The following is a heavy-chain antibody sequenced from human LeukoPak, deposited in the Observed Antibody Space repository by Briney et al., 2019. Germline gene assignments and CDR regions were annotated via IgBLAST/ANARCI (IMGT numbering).Heavy chain of an antibody. D-gene: IGHD3-3*01. Sequence: PSETLSLTCTVSGGSISSYYWSWIRQPPGKGLEWIGYIYYSGSTNYNPSLKSRVTISVDTSKNQFSLKLSSVTAADTAVYYCASSYYDFWSGYVPFDYWGQGTLVTVSS. J-gene: IGHJ4*02. CDR1: GGSISSYY. V-gene: IGHV4-59*12. CDR2: IYYSGST. CDR3: ASSYYDFWSGYVPFDY.